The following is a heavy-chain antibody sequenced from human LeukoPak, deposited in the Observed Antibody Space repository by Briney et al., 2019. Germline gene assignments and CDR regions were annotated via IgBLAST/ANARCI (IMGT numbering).Heavy chain of an antibody. CDR2: IYHSGST. Sequence: ASETLSLTCTVSGYSISSGNYWGWIRQSPGKGLEWIGTIYHSGSTYYNPSLKSRVTISVDTSKNQISLRLSSVTAADTAIYYCARGSSDRFPPYMDYWGQGILVIVSS. CDR1: GYSISSGNY. V-gene: IGHV4-38-2*02. J-gene: IGHJ4*02. CDR3: ARGSSDRFPPYMDY. D-gene: IGHD6-19*01.